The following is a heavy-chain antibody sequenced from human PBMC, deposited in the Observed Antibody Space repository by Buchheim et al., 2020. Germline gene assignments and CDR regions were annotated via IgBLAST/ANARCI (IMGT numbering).Heavy chain of an antibody. CDR3: ASPGNAYSGRYLLYFQH. J-gene: IGHJ1*01. D-gene: IGHD1-26*01. V-gene: IGHV3-23*01. CDR1: GFTFSSYA. Sequence: EVQLLESGGGLVQPGGSLRLSCAASGFTFSSYAMSWVRQAPGKGLEWVSAISGSGGSTYYAASVKGRFTISRDNSKNTLYLQMNSLRDEDTAVYYCASPGNAYSGRYLLYFQHWGQG. CDR2: ISGSGGST.